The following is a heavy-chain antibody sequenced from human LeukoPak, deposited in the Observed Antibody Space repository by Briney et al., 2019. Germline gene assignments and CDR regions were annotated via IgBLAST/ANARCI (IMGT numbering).Heavy chain of an antibody. CDR1: GYSFMTYW. CDR2: IYPGDSDT. D-gene: IGHD3-22*01. CDR3: ARLSMIDTFDI. J-gene: IGHJ3*02. V-gene: IGHV5-51*01. Sequence: GESLKISCQASGYSFMTYWIGWVRQMPGKGLEWMAIIYPGDSDTKYSPSFQDQVTISADKSINTAYLHSKSLKASDTAMYYCARLSMIDTFDIWGLGTVVTVSS.